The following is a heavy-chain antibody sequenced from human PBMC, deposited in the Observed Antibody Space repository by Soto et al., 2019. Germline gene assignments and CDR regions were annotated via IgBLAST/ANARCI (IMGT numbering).Heavy chain of an antibody. J-gene: IGHJ4*02. CDR3: ARAPPSYYYDSSGYYYLDY. V-gene: IGHV4-59*12. CDR2: IYYSGST. Sequence: SDTLSLTCTVSGGSISIDYWSWIRQPPGKGLEWTGYIYYSGSTNYNPSLKSRVTISVDTSKNQFSLKLSSVTAADTAVYYCARAPPSYYYDSSGYYYLDYWGKGTLVTVSS. CDR1: GGSISIDY. D-gene: IGHD3-22*01.